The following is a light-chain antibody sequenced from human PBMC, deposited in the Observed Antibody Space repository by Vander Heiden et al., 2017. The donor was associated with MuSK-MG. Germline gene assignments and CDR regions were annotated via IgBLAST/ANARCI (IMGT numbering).Light chain of an antibody. CDR1: QTIRFF. V-gene: IGKV1-39*01. CDR3: QQSYTNPPT. CDR2: GTS. Sequence: DIQMTQSPSSLSASVGDRVTVTCRASQTIRFFLNWYQVKPGKAPKLLIYGTSNLQSGVPSRFSGSGSGTDFTLTISSLQPEDCAIYYCQQSYTNPPTFGGGTKVEIK. J-gene: IGKJ4*01.